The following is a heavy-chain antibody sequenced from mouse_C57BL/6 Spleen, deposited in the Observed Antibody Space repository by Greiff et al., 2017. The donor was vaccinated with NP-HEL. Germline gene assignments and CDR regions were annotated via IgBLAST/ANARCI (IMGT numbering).Heavy chain of an antibody. Sequence: VKLVESGAELVKPGASVKISCKASGYAFSSYWMNWVKQRPGKGLEWIGQIYPGDGDTNYNGKFKGKATLTADKSSSTAYMQLSSLTSEDSAVYFCARGGNWFYAMDYWGQGTSVTVSS. J-gene: IGHJ4*01. CDR3: ARGGNWFYAMDY. V-gene: IGHV1-80*01. CDR1: GYAFSSYW. CDR2: IYPGDGDT. D-gene: IGHD4-1*02.